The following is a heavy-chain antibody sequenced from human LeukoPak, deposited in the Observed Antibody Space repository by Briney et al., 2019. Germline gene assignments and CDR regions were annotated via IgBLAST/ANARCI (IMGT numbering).Heavy chain of an antibody. J-gene: IGHJ4*02. D-gene: IGHD1-26*01. CDR1: GFTFSKYW. Sequence: PGESLRLSCTVSGFTFSKYWMHRVRQAPGKGLVWVSRINPEETTINYADSVKGRFTISRDNAQSTLYLQMDSLRPEDSALYYCGRGGAGLADYWGPGTLVTVSS. V-gene: IGHV3-74*01. CDR3: GRGGAGLADY. CDR2: INPEETTI.